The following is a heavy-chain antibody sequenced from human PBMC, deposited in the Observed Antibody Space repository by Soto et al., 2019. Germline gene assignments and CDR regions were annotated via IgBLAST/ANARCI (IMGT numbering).Heavy chain of an antibody. J-gene: IGHJ4*02. D-gene: IGHD5-12*01. Sequence: EVQLLESGGGLVQPGGSLRLSCAASGFSFMKYGMNWVRQVPGKGLEWVSSITSGSDYIYYADSLKGRFTISRDNAKNSLYLQMHSLRAEDTAFYYCARVDGYTYPNDYWGQGTLVTVTS. CDR1: GFSFMKYG. CDR3: ARVDGYTYPNDY. V-gene: IGHV3-21*02. CDR2: ITSGSDYI.